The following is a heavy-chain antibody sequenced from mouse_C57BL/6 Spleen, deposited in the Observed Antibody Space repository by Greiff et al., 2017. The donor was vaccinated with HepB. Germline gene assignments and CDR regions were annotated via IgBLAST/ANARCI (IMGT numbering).Heavy chain of an antibody. D-gene: IGHD1-1*01. CDR3: ASPVGYYGSSYPAWFAY. V-gene: IGHV1-80*01. CDR2: IYPGDGDT. CDR1: GYAFSSYW. Sequence: VQLQQSGAELVKPGASVKISCKASGYAFSSYWMNWVKQRPGKGLEWIGQIYPGDGDTNYNGKFKGKATLTADKSSSTAYMQLSSLTSEDSAVYFCASPVGYYGSSYPAWFAYWGQGTLVTVSA. J-gene: IGHJ3*01.